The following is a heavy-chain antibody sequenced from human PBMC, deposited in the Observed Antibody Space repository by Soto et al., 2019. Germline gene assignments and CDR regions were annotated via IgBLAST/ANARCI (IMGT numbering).Heavy chain of an antibody. Sequence: EVQLLQSGGGLVQPGGSLRLSCAASGFTFTSYAMSWVRQAPGKGLEWVSTISGTGGSTYYPDSVKGRFTIPRDNSKNTVYLQMNSLRAEDGAVYYCAKEMTSGYYLFDYWGQGTLVTVSS. CDR3: AKEMTSGYYLFDY. CDR2: ISGTGGST. J-gene: IGHJ4*02. D-gene: IGHD3-22*01. CDR1: GFTFTSYA. V-gene: IGHV3-23*01.